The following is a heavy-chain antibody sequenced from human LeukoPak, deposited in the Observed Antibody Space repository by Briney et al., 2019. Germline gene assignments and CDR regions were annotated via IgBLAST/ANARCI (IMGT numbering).Heavy chain of an antibody. D-gene: IGHD2-15*01. J-gene: IGHJ4*02. CDR2: IRKKADGGTP. CDR3: TRDPPTRY. CDR1: AFTFGDYT. Sequence: PGRSLSRSCSTYAFTFGDYTITWIRQAPGQGLEWVCFIRKKADGGTPEYAASVKGRFTVSRDDSKSIAYLQMGSLKTEDTAVYYCTRDPPTRYWGQGTLVSVSS. V-gene: IGHV3-49*03.